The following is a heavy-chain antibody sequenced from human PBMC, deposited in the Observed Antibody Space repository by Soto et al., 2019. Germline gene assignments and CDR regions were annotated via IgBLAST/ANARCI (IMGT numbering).Heavy chain of an antibody. CDR1: GGSISSSSYY. Sequence: SETLSLTCTVSGGSISSSSYYWGWIRQPPGKGLEWIGSIYYSGSTYYNPSLKSRVTISVDTSKNQFSLKLSSVTAEDTAVYYCARQGHVTVVPKYWGQGTLVTVSS. V-gene: IGHV4-39*01. CDR2: IYYSGST. CDR3: ARQGHVTVVPKY. J-gene: IGHJ4*02. D-gene: IGHD2-21*02.